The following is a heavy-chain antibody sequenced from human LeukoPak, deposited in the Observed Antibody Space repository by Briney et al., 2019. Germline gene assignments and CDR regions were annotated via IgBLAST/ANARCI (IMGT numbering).Heavy chain of an antibody. J-gene: IGHJ4*02. Sequence: GGSLRLSCAASGFTFSSYAINWVRQAPGKGLEWISGISSNGGSIYYADSVKGRFTISRDNSKNTLFLQMNSLRAEDTAVYYCAKDPYSDFWSGYYFFDYWGQGTLVTVSS. CDR3: AKDPYSDFWSGYYFFDY. D-gene: IGHD3-3*01. CDR1: GFTFSSYA. CDR2: ISSNGGSI. V-gene: IGHV3-23*01.